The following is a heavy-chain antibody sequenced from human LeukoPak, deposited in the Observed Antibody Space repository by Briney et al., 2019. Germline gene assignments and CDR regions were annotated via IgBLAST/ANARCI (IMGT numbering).Heavy chain of an antibody. J-gene: IGHJ3*02. V-gene: IGHV4-61*02. Sequence: SQTLSLTCTVSGGSISSGSYYWSWIRQPAGKGLEWIGRIYTSGSTNYNPSLKSRVTISVDTSKNQFSLKLSSVTAADTAVYYCARNPIRFLEWLLLNDAFDIWGQGTMVTVSS. D-gene: IGHD3-3*01. CDR2: IYTSGST. CDR1: GGSISSGSYY. CDR3: ARNPIRFLEWLLLNDAFDI.